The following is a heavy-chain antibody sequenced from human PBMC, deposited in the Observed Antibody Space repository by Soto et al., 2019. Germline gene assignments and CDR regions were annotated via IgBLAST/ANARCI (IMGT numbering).Heavy chain of an antibody. CDR2: INHSGST. Sequence: QVQLQQWGAGLLKPSETLSLTCAVYGGSFSGYYWSWIRQPPGKGLEWIGEINHSGSTNYNPSLKSRVTISVDTSKNQFSLKLSSVTAADTAVYYWARGLTPGWVDPWGQGTLVTVSS. CDR1: GGSFSGYY. V-gene: IGHV4-34*01. J-gene: IGHJ5*02. CDR3: ARGLTPGWVDP.